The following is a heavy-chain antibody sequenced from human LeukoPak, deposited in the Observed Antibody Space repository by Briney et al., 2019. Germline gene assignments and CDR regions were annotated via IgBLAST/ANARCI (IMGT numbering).Heavy chain of an antibody. CDR3: ARGGVGATTYVWFDP. J-gene: IGHJ5*02. Sequence: ASVKVSCKASGYTFTSYYIHWVRQAPGQGLECMGIINPSGGSTSYAQKFRGRVTMTRDMSTSTVYMELSSLRSEDTAVYYCARGGVGATTYVWFDPWGQGTLVTVSS. CDR1: GYTFTSYY. V-gene: IGHV1-46*01. D-gene: IGHD1-26*01. CDR2: INPSGGST.